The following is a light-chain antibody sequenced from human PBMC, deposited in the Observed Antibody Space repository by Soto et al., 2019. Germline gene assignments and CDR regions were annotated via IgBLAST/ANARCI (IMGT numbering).Light chain of an antibody. CDR3: QQYNNWPPYT. J-gene: IGKJ2*01. Sequence: EIVMTHSPATLSVSPGERATLSCRASQSVSSNLAWYQQKPGQAHRLLIYGASTRATGIPARFSGSGSGTEFTLTISSLQSEDFAVYYCQQYNNWPPYTFGQGTKLEIK. CDR2: GAS. V-gene: IGKV3-15*01. CDR1: QSVSSN.